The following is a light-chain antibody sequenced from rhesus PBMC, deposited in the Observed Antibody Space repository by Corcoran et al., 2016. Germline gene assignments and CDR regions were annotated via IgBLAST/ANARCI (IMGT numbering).Light chain of an antibody. J-gene: IGKJ4*01. CDR2: YAS. V-gene: IGKV1-66*01. Sequence: DIQMTQSPSSLSASVGDRVTITGRASQGINNYSCWSQLKPGKAPKPLIYYASHLETGVPSRFSESGAGTDYNLTYNSLQPEDVATYNCKQDNKSPPTFGGGTKVELK. CDR1: QGINNY. CDR3: KQDNKSPPT.